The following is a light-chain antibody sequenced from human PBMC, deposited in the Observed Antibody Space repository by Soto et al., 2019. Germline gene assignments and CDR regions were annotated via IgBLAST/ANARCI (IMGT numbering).Light chain of an antibody. CDR1: SGSIANNY. V-gene: IGLV6-57*04. CDR2: ENN. J-gene: IGLJ2*01. CDR3: QSYDSDVVV. Sequence: NFMLTQPHSVSESPGKTLSISCTRSSGSIANNYVQWYQQRPGSAPTTVIYENNQRLSGVLDRFSGSTDGSSNSASLTIAGLQAEDAADYYCQSYDSDVVVFGGGTKLTVL.